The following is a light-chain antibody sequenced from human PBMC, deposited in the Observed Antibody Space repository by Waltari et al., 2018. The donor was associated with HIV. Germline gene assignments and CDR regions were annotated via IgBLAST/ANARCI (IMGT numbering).Light chain of an antibody. CDR2: RDN. CDR1: SANVGNTG. CDR3: AAWDDILSGWV. J-gene: IGLJ3*02. Sequence: QSVLTQPPSASGTPGQRVTISCSGSSANVGNTGYWYQQLPGTAPKVLIYRDNQRPSGVPDRFSGSRSGTSASLDVSGLRSEDEANYFCAAWDDILSGWVFGGGTKLTVL. V-gene: IGLV1-47*01.